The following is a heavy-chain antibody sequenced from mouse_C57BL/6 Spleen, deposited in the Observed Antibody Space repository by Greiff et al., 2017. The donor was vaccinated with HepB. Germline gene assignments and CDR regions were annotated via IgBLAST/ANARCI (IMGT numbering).Heavy chain of an antibody. CDR1: GYTFTDYN. Sequence: VQLQQSGPELVKPGASVKIPCKASGYTFTDYNMDWVKQSHGKSLEWIGDINPNNGGTIYNQKFKGKATLTVDKSSSTAYMELRSLTSEDTAVYYCARVLGNAMDYWGQGTSVTVSS. D-gene: IGHD4-1*01. V-gene: IGHV1-18*01. J-gene: IGHJ4*01. CDR3: ARVLGNAMDY. CDR2: INPNNGGT.